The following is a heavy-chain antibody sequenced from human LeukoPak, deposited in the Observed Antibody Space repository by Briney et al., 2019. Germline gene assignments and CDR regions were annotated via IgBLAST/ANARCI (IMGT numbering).Heavy chain of an antibody. J-gene: IGHJ4*02. CDR1: GGSISGYY. Sequence: PSETLSVTCTVSGGSISGYYWSGIRQPPGKGLGWIGYIYTSGSTNYNPSLKSRVTISVYTSKNQFSLKLSSVTAADTAVYYCARHGYSSGWYVSDYWGQGTLVTVSS. CDR2: IYTSGST. CDR3: ARHGYSSGWYVSDY. V-gene: IGHV4-4*09. D-gene: IGHD6-19*01.